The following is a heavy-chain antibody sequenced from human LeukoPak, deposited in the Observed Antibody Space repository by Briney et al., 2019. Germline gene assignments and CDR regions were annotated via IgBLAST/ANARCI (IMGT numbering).Heavy chain of an antibody. Sequence: GGSLRLSCAASGFTVSSNYMNWVRKAPGKGLEWVSVIYSGGSTYYADSVKGRFTISRDISKNTLYLQMNSLRAEDTAMYYCARGGTTMLFYYMDVWGKGTTVTISS. V-gene: IGHV3-53*01. CDR2: IYSGGST. CDR3: ARGGTTMLFYYMDV. CDR1: GFTVSSNY. J-gene: IGHJ6*03. D-gene: IGHD1-1*01.